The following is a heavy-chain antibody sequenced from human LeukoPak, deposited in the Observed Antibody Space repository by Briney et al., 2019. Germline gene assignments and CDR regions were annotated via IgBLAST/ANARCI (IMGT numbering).Heavy chain of an antibody. D-gene: IGHD5-18*01. CDR1: GGSISSRSYX. Sequence: SETLSLTCTVSGGSISSRSYXWGWXRQPXXXXXEWIGSIYYSGSTYFNPSLKSRVTISVDTSKNQFSLKLSSVTATDTAVYYCARHVSGYSYGYSDYWGQGILVTVSS. CDR2: IYYSGST. CDR3: ARHVSGYSYGYSDY. V-gene: IGHV4-39*01. J-gene: IGHJ4*02.